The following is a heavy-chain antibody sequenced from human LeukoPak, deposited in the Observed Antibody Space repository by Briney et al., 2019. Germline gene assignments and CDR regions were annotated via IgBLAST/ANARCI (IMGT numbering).Heavy chain of an antibody. CDR3: ARALGFGGSHFDY. D-gene: IGHD3-10*01. J-gene: IGHJ4*02. CDR1: GGTFSSYA. Sequence: ASVKVSCKASGGTFSSYAISWVRQAPGQGLEWMGWISAYNGNTNYAQKLQGRVTMTTDTSASTAYMELRSLRSDDTAVYYCARALGFGGSHFDYWGQGTLVTVSS. V-gene: IGHV1-18*01. CDR2: ISAYNGNT.